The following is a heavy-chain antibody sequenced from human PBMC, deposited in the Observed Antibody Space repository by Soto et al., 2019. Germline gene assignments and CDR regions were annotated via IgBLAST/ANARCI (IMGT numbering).Heavy chain of an antibody. CDR1: GFTFSSYA. Sequence: QVQLVESGGGVVQPGRSLRLSCAASGFTFSSYAMHWVRQAPGKGLEWVAVISYDGSNKYYADSVKGRFTISRDNSKNTLYLQMKSLRAEDTDVYYCASDCGDSAHYSGMDGWGQGTTVTVSS. CDR3: ASDCGDSAHYSGMDG. J-gene: IGHJ6*02. D-gene: IGHD4-17*01. V-gene: IGHV3-30-3*01. CDR2: ISYDGSNK.